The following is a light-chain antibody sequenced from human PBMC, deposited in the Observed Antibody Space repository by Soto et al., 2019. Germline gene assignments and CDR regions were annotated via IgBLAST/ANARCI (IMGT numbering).Light chain of an antibody. J-gene: IGLJ2*01. CDR2: EVS. CDR3: SSYTTSTYFIL. Sequence: QSVLTQPASVSGSPGQSITISCTGTSSDIGNYDFVSWYQQVPGTAPKAMIYEVSSRPSGVSNRFSGSKSGNTASLTISGLQAEDEAYDYCSSYTTSTYFILFGGGTQLTVL. CDR1: SSDIGNYDF. V-gene: IGLV2-14*01.